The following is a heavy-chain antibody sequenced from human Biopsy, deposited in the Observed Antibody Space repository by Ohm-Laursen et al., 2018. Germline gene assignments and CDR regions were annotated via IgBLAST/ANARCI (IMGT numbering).Heavy chain of an antibody. CDR3: ARHSFGSGRDF. J-gene: IGHJ4*02. D-gene: IGHD3-10*01. Sequence: SDTLSLTWTVTDGSISNIINYWGWIRQPLGKGLEWLGSIYHTGVTDYNPSLKSRVTISVDTSKNQFSLKLSSLTAADTAVYYCARHSFGSGRDFWGQGTLVTVSS. CDR2: IYHTGVT. V-gene: IGHV4-39*01. CDR1: DGSISNIINY.